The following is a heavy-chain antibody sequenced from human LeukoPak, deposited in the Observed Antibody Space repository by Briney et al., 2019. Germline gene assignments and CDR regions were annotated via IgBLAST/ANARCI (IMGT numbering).Heavy chain of an antibody. V-gene: IGHV4-59*08. CDR3: ARHILPPFDYDWNWFDP. CDR2: IYYSGST. CDR1: GGSISSYY. J-gene: IGHJ5*02. Sequence: KSSETLSLTCTVSGGSISSYYWSWIRQPPGKGLEWIGYIYYSGSTNYNPSLKSRVTISVDTSKNQFSLKLSPVTAADTAVYYCARHILPPFDYDWNWFDPWGQGTLVTVSS. D-gene: IGHD3-22*01.